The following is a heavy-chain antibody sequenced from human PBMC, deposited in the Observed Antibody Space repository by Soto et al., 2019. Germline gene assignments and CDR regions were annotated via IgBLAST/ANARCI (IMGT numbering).Heavy chain of an antibody. CDR3: ARIRSDSSSWPTNQSGGLRDY. CDR2: INHSGST. J-gene: IGHJ4*02. CDR1: GGSFSGYY. Sequence: QVQLQQWGAGLLKPSETLSLTCAVYGGSFSGYYWSWIRQPPGQGLEWMGEINHSGSTNYNTSLTSRATISVETSKNQFSLKLSSVTAADTAVYYCARIRSDSSSWPTNQSGGLRDYWGQGTLVTVSS. D-gene: IGHD6-13*01. V-gene: IGHV4-34*01.